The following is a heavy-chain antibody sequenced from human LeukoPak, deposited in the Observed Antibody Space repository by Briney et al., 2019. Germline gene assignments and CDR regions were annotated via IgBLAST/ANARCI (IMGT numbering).Heavy chain of an antibody. D-gene: IGHD3-9*01. CDR1: GYTFTGYY. CDR3: ARDLLGYYDILTGYYPLDY. J-gene: IGHJ4*02. V-gene: IGHV1-2*02. Sequence: ASVKVSCKAFGYTFTGYYMHWVRQAPGQGLEWMGWINPNSGGTNYAQKFQGRVTMTRDTSISTAYMELSRLRSDDTAVYYCARDLLGYYDILTGYYPLDYWGQGTLVTVSS. CDR2: INPNSGGT.